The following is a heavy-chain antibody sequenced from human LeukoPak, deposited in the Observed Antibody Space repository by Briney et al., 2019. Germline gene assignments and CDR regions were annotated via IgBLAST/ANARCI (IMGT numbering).Heavy chain of an antibody. D-gene: IGHD6-6*01. CDR3: GRARHDALDI. CDR1: GFTFSDYY. Sequence: PGGSLRLSCAASGFTFSDYYMSWIRQAPGKGLEWVSYITSSGSSTYYADSVKGRFTISRDNAKNSLYLQMNSLRAEDTAVYYCGRARHDALDIWGQGTMVTVSS. J-gene: IGHJ3*02. CDR2: ITSSGSST. V-gene: IGHV3-11*01.